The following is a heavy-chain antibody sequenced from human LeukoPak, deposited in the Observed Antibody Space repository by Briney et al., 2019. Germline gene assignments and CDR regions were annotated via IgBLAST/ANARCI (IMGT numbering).Heavy chain of an antibody. J-gene: IGHJ6*03. CDR3: VTSSIAVAGGLFGNYYYYMDV. CDR2: IYYSGST. V-gene: IGHV4-39*07. Sequence: SETLSLTCTVSGGSISSSSYYWGWIRQPPGKGLEWIGSIYYSGSTYYNPSLKSRVTISVDTSKNQFSLKLSSVTAADTAVYYCVTSSIAVAGGLFGNYYYYMDVWGKGTTVTVSS. CDR1: GGSISSSSYY. D-gene: IGHD6-19*01.